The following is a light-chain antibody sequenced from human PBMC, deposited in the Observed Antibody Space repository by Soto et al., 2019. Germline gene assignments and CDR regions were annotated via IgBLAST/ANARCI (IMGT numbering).Light chain of an antibody. Sequence: QSALTQPPSASGSPGQSVTISCTGTSSDVGGYNYVSWYQQLPGRAPKLIIYEVSKRPSGVTDRFSGSKSGNTASLTVSGLQAEDEADYYCSSYAGSNNFVVFGGGTKLTVL. J-gene: IGLJ2*01. CDR1: SSDVGGYNY. V-gene: IGLV2-8*01. CDR3: SSYAGSNNFVV. CDR2: EVS.